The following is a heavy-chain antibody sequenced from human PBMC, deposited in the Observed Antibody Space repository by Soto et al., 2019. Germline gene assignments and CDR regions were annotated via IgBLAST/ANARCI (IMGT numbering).Heavy chain of an antibody. D-gene: IGHD2-2*01. J-gene: IGHJ4*02. CDR3: ARACGGTSRYFDY. CDR1: GYSISSGYY. V-gene: IGHV4-38-2*01. CDR2: IYHSGST. Sequence: SETLSLTXAVSGYSISSGYYWGWTRQPPGKGLEWIGSIYHSGSTYYNPSLKSRVTISVDTSKNQFSLKLSSVTAADTAVYYCARACGGTSRYFDYWGQGTLVTVSS.